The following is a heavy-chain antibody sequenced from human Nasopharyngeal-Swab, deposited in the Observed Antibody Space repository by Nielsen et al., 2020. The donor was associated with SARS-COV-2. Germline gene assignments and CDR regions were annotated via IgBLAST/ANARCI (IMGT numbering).Heavy chain of an antibody. CDR3: AKDIRGYYDFSP. D-gene: IGHD3-3*01. Sequence: GESLKISCAASGFTFSKFWMNWVRQAPGKGLEWVANIKEDGREAHHVGSVRGRFTISRDNAENSLYLQMNSLRAEDTAVYYCAKDIRGYYDFSPWGLGTLVTVAS. J-gene: IGHJ5*02. CDR1: GFTFSKFW. CDR2: IKEDGREA. V-gene: IGHV3-7*03.